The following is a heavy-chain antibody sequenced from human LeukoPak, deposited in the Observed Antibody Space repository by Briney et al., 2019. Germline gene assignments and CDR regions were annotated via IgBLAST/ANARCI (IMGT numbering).Heavy chain of an antibody. CDR1: GFTFSSYA. J-gene: IGHJ4*02. Sequence: PGGSLRLSCAASGFTFSSYAMSWVRQAPGKGLEWVSAISGSGGSTYYADSVKGRFTISRDNSKNTLYLQMGSLRAEDMAVYYCARLQGVSDYWGQGTLVTVSS. V-gene: IGHV3-23*01. D-gene: IGHD3-10*01. CDR2: ISGSGGST. CDR3: ARLQGVSDY.